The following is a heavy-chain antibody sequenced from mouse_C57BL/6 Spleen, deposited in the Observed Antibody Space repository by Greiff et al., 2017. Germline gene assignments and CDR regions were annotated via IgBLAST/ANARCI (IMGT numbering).Heavy chain of an antibody. D-gene: IGHD1-1*01. CDR3: ARGSSYGYFDV. CDR2: INPNNGGT. J-gene: IGHJ1*03. V-gene: IGHV1-22*01. CDR1: GYTFTDYN. Sequence: VQLQQSGPELVKPGASVKMSCKASGYTFTDYNMHWVKQSHGKSLEWIGYINPNNGGTSYNQKFKGKATLTVNQSSRTAYMELRSLTSEDSAVYYCARGSSYGYFDVWGTGTTVTVSS.